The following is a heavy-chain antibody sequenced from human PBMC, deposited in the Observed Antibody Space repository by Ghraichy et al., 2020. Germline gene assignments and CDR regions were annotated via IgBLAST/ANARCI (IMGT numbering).Heavy chain of an antibody. J-gene: IGHJ5*02. CDR3: ARDRRAAPINWFDP. Sequence: ASVKVSCKASGYTFTSYAMHWVRQAPGQRLEWMGWINAGNGNTKYSQKFQGRVTITRDTSASTAYMELSSLRSEDTAVYYCARDRRAAPINWFDPWGQGTLVTVSS. V-gene: IGHV1-3*01. CDR2: INAGNGNT. CDR1: GYTFTSYA. D-gene: IGHD6-13*01.